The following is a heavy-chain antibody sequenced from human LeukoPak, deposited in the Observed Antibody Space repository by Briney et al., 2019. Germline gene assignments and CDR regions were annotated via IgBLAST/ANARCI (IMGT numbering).Heavy chain of an antibody. CDR1: GGSISNNNYY. V-gene: IGHV4-39*07. CDR2: IHSSGSI. D-gene: IGHD2-21*02. Sequence: SETLSLTCTVSGGSISNNNYYWGWIRQPPGTGLEWIGSIHSSGSIYYNPPLKSRVTISLDRSKNQFSLKLSSVTAADTAMYYCARVEYGDSGNKYYYYMDVWGKGTTVTVSS. J-gene: IGHJ6*03. CDR3: ARVEYGDSGNKYYYYMDV.